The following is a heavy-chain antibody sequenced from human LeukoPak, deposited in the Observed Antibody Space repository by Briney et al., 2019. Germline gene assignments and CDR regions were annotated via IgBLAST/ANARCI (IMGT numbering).Heavy chain of an antibody. CDR1: GGSFSGYY. Sequence: SETLSLTCAVYGGSFSGYYWSWIRQPPGKGLEWIGEINHSGSTNYNPSLKSRVTISVDTSKNQFSLTLSSVTAADTAVYFCARGPPTDYYDSSGFYYVFDYWGQGTLVTVSS. CDR3: ARGPPTDYYDSSGFYYVFDY. J-gene: IGHJ4*02. V-gene: IGHV4-34*01. D-gene: IGHD3-22*01. CDR2: INHSGST.